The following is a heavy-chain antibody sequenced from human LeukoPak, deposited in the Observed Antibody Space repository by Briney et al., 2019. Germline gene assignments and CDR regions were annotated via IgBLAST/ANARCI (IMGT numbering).Heavy chain of an antibody. V-gene: IGHV3-48*03. Sequence: GGSLRLSCAASGFTFSSYEMNWVRQAPGKGLEWVSYISSSGSTIYYADSVKGRFTISRDNAKNSLYLQTNSLRAEDTAVYYCARDFQTVGRGLGDYWGQGTLVTVSS. CDR3: ARDFQTVGRGLGDY. D-gene: IGHD3-10*01. J-gene: IGHJ4*02. CDR1: GFTFSSYE. CDR2: ISSSGSTI.